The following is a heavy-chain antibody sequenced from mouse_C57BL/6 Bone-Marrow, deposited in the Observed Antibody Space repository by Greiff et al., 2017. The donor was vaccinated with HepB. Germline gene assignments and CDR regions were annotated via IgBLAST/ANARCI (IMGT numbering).Heavy chain of an antibody. CDR1: GYTFTSYW. J-gene: IGHJ3*01. CDR3: ARLWPFAY. CDR2: IDPSDSYT. Sequence: QVQLQQPGAELVMPGASVKLSCKASGYTFTSYWMHWVKQRPGPGLEWIGEIDPSDSYTNYNQKFKGKSTLTVDKSSSTAYMQLSSLTSEDSAVYYCARLWPFAYWGQGTLVTVSA. V-gene: IGHV1-69*01. D-gene: IGHD6-1*01.